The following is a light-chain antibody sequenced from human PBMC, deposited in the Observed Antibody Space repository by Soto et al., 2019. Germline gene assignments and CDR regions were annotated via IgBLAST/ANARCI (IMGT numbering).Light chain of an antibody. J-gene: IGKJ2*01. Sequence: DIQMTQSPSSLSASLGDRVTITCRPSQSIGTYLNWYQHRPGKAPELLIYAASNLQSGVPSRFSGSDSGTEFTLTISRLQPEDFATYYCLQTFNTPHTFGQGTKLEIK. CDR3: LQTFNTPHT. CDR1: QSIGTY. CDR2: AAS. V-gene: IGKV1-39*01.